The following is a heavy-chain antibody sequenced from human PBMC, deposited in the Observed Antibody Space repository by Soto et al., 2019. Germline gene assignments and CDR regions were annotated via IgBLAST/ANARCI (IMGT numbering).Heavy chain of an antibody. CDR1: GGTFRTYA. Sequence: QVQLLQSGAEVKKPGSSVRVSCEASGGTFRTYAISWVRQAPGQGLEWMGEIIPIFGTVNYAQKFQGRVTITADESTTTVYMDLRSLRSEDTAVYYGAKGAVAGTPTSYYYYGMDVWGQGTTVTVSS. CDR3: AKGAVAGTPTSYYYYGMDV. J-gene: IGHJ6*02. CDR2: IIPIFGTV. V-gene: IGHV1-69*12. D-gene: IGHD6-19*01.